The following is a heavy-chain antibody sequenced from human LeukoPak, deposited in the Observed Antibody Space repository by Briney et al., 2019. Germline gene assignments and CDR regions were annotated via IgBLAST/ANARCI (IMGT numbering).Heavy chain of an antibody. D-gene: IGHD3-16*02. CDR1: GFTFSSYG. V-gene: IGHV3-30*03. CDR3: ARGTYYDYVWGSYRNYYFDY. Sequence: QPGRSLRLSCAASGFTFSSYGMHWVRQAPGKGLEWVAVISYDGSNKYYADSVKGRFTISRDNSKNTLYLQMNSLRAEDTAVYYCARGTYYDYVWGSYRNYYFDYWGQGTLVTVSS. CDR2: ISYDGSNK. J-gene: IGHJ4*02.